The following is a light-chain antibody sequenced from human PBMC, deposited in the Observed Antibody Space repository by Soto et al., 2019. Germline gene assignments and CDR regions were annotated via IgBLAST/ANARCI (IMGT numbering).Light chain of an antibody. Sequence: SALSQARSLSGSPGQLLTISCTGTSSDVDDYRYVSWYQQYPGKAPKFVIYDGTKRPSGVPDRFSGSNSGNTASLTISGIKAEDEADYYCSSYVNTTEIFGTGNKVTVL. V-gene: IGLV2-11*01. CDR3: SSYVNTTEI. J-gene: IGLJ1*01. CDR2: DGT. CDR1: SSDVDDYRY.